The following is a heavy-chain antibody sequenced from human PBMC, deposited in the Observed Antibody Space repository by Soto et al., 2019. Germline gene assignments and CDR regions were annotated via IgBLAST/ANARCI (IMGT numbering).Heavy chain of an antibody. J-gene: IGHJ4*02. CDR2: ISPGGDNI. V-gene: IGHV3-11*01. CDR3: VTETQRHFDD. CDR1: GFSFSLRY. Sequence: VELVESGGGFVKPGGSLRLSCAASGFSFSLRYMSWIRQSPGRGLEWVSYISPGGDNIQYADFVKGRFTISRDNPKDSLYLQMNSLRVEDTAVYYCVTETQRHFDDWGQGTLVTVSS.